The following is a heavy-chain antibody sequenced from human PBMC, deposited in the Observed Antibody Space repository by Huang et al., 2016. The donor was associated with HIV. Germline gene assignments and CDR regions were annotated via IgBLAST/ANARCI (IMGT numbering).Heavy chain of an antibody. CDR3: VIMDDYFDY. CDR1: GFAFSQYA. J-gene: IGHJ4*02. Sequence: VQLVESGGGLVQPGWSLRLSCAASGFAFSQYAVHWVRQSAGKGLEWVSGIGGNSGDMSYAASVRGRFVISRDNAKKSLYLKMNGLRLEDTALYFCVIMDDYFDYWGQGGLVGVSS. CDR2: IGGNSGDM. V-gene: IGHV3-9*01. D-gene: IGHD2-8*01.